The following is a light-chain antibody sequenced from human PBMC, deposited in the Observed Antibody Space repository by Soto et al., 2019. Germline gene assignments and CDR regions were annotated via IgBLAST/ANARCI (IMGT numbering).Light chain of an antibody. Sequence: EIVMTQSPAILSVSPGDRATLSCRAGQSVSNNLAWYQQKPGQTPRLVIYGASNRATGVPARFSGSGSGTDFTLTISRLEPEDFAVYYCQQYGSSPLTFGGGTKVDI. CDR1: QSVSNN. CDR3: QQYGSSPLT. J-gene: IGKJ4*01. CDR2: GAS. V-gene: IGKV3-20*01.